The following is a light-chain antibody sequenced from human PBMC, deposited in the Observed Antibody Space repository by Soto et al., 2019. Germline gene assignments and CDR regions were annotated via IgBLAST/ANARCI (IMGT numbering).Light chain of an antibody. Sequence: EIVMTQSPATLSVSPGERATLSCRASQSVSSNLAWYQQKPGQAPRLLIYGASTRDTGIPARFSGSGSGTEFTHTISSLQAEDVAVYYGQQYNNWPPRAWTFGQGTKVEIK. CDR3: QQYNNWPPRAWT. CDR1: QSVSSN. J-gene: IGKJ1*01. CDR2: GAS. V-gene: IGKV3-15*01.